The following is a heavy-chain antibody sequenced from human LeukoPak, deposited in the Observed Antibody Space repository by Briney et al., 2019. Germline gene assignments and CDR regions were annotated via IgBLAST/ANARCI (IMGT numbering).Heavy chain of an antibody. CDR3: ARDYGLVTPRWFDP. CDR2: ISAYNGNT. CDR1: GYTFTSYG. Sequence: ASVKVSCKASGYTFTSYGISWVRQAPGQGLEWMGWISAYNGNTNYAQKLQGRVTTTTDTSASTAYMELRSLRSDDTAVYYCARDYGLVTPRWFDPWGQGTLVTVSS. J-gene: IGHJ5*02. D-gene: IGHD4-23*01. V-gene: IGHV1-18*01.